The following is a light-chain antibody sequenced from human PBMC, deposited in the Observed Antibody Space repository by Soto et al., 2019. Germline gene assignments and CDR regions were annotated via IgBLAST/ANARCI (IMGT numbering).Light chain of an antibody. CDR2: DVS. V-gene: IGKV1-5*01. CDR3: QQYNSYGT. CDR1: QSISGW. J-gene: IGKJ1*01. Sequence: DIQMTQSPSTLSASVGDRVTITCRASQSISGWLAWYQQKPGKAPKPLIYDVSSLESGVPSRFSGSGSGTEFTLTISSLQPDDFATYYCQQYNSYGTFGQGTKVDIK.